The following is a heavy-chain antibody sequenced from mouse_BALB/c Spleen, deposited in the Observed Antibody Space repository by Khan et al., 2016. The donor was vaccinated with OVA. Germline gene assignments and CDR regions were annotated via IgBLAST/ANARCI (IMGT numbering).Heavy chain of an antibody. V-gene: IGHV1-77*01. CDR2: ISPGSGNT. Sequence: QVQLKQSGTELARPGASVKLSCKASGYIFIDYNINWVKQRTGQGLEWIGEISPGSGNTYYNEKFKGKATLTADKSSSTAYMQLSSLTSEDSAVYCCAREWGSWFPYWGQGNLVTVSA. CDR1: GYIFIDYN. J-gene: IGHJ3*01. CDR3: AREWGSWFPY. D-gene: IGHD1-3*01.